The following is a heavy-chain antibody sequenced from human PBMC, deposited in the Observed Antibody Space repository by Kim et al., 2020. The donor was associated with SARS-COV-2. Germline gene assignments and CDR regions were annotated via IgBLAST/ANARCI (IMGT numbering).Heavy chain of an antibody. CDR3: AGLVVPAAFHWFDP. V-gene: IGHV4-59*13. Sequence: SETLSLTCTVSGGSISSYYWSWIRQPPGKGLEWIGYIYYSGSTNYNPSLKSRVTISVDTSKNQFSLKLSSVTAAETAVYYCAGLVVPAAFHWFDPWGQGTLVTVSS. D-gene: IGHD2-2*01. CDR2: IYYSGST. J-gene: IGHJ5*02. CDR1: GGSISSYY.